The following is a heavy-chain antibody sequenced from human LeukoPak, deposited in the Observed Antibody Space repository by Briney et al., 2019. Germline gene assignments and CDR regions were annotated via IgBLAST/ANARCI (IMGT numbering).Heavy chain of an antibody. V-gene: IGHV6-1*01. Sequence: SQTLSLTCAISGDRVSSNSAAWNWIRQSPSRGLEWLGRTYYRSKWYYDYVISVKSRITINPDTSKNQFSLQLNSVTPEDTAVYYCAREEVSGWPLDYWGQGTLVTVSS. J-gene: IGHJ4*02. CDR1: GDRVSSNSAA. CDR3: AREEVSGWPLDY. CDR2: TYYRSKWYY. D-gene: IGHD6-19*01.